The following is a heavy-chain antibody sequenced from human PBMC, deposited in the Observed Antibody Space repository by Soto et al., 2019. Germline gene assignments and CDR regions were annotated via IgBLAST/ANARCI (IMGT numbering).Heavy chain of an antibody. J-gene: IGHJ6*02. CDR2: IYHSGST. D-gene: IGHD2-2*02. CDR1: GGSISSSNW. Sequence: SETLSLTCAVSGGSISSSNWWSWVRQPPGKGLEWIGEIYHSGSTNYNPSLKGRVTISVDKSKNQFSLKLSSVTAADTAVYYCARENCSSTSCYKGYYYGMDVWGQGTTVTVSS. CDR3: ARENCSSTSCYKGYYYGMDV. V-gene: IGHV4-4*02.